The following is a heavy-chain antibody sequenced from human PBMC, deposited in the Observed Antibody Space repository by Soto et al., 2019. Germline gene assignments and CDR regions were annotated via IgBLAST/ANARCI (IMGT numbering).Heavy chain of an antibody. Sequence: PSETLSLTCGVYGGSFSGYYWSWIRQSPGKGLEWIGEINHSGITNYNPSLKSRVTISVDTSKKQFSLRLSSVTAADTAVYYCARLIKGYDSSGYANRFDPWGQGTPVTVSS. J-gene: IGHJ5*02. CDR3: ARLIKGYDSSGYANRFDP. CDR1: GGSFSGYY. V-gene: IGHV4-34*01. CDR2: INHSGIT. D-gene: IGHD3-22*01.